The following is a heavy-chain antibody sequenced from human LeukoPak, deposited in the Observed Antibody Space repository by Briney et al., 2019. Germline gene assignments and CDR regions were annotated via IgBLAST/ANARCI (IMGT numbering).Heavy chain of an antibody. CDR3: ARLRYSNYVDY. CDR2: IYYSGST. Sequence: KPSETLSLTCTVSGGSISSYYWSWIRQPPGKGLERIGYIYYSGSTNYNPSLKSRVTISVDTSKNQFSLKLSSVTAADTAVYYCARLRYSNYVDYWGQGTLVTVSS. D-gene: IGHD4-11*01. CDR1: GGSISSYY. V-gene: IGHV4-59*08. J-gene: IGHJ4*02.